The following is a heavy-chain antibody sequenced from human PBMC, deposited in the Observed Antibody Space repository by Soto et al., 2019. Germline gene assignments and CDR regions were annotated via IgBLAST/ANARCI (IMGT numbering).Heavy chain of an antibody. CDR3: AKRPYDSDWYFDL. Sequence: QVQLVESGGGVVQPGRSLRLSCAASGFTFSRCGMHWVRQAPGKGLEWVAVISYDDSNRDYADSVKGRFTISRDNPQNTLYLQMNSLRAEDTALYYCAKRPYDSDWYFDLWGRGTLVTVSS. V-gene: IGHV3-30*18. J-gene: IGHJ2*01. CDR2: ISYDDSNR. D-gene: IGHD3-22*01. CDR1: GFTFSRCG.